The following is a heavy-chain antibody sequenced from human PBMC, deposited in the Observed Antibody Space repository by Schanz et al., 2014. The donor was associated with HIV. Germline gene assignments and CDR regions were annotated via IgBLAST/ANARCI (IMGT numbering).Heavy chain of an antibody. J-gene: IGHJ4*02. D-gene: IGHD3-3*01. Sequence: VHLVESGGGVAQPGRSLRLSCTASGFNFSRYNMNWVRQTPGKGLEWISHISFDGNIIYYADSVKGRFTISRDISKNTLYLQMSSLRAEDTAVYYCAKDHYDFRLSPHDFWGQGTLVTVSS. CDR3: AKDHYDFRLSPHDF. V-gene: IGHV3-48*01. CDR2: ISFDGNII. CDR1: GFNFSRYN.